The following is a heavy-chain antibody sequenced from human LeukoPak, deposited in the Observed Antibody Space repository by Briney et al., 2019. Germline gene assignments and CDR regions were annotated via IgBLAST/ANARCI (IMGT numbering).Heavy chain of an antibody. Sequence: SVKVSCKGSGGTFSSYAISWVRQAPGQGLEWMGGIIPIFGTANYAQKFQGRVTITADESTSTAYMELSSLRSEDTAVYYCARNGPITTSYYYYYYMDVWGKGTTVTVSS. V-gene: IGHV1-69*13. CDR3: ARNGPITTSYYYYYYMDV. CDR2: IIPIFGTA. J-gene: IGHJ6*03. D-gene: IGHD1-14*01. CDR1: GGTFSSYA.